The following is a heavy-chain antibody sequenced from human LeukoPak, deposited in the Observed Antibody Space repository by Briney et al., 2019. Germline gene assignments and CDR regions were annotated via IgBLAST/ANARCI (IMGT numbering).Heavy chain of an antibody. CDR3: ARLPFAYDILEDYYYMDV. CDR2: IYYSGST. Sequence: SETLSLTCTVSGASISSSTDYWGWIRQPPGKGLEWIANIYYSGSTYYNPSLKSRVTISVDTSKNQFSLKLSSVTAADTAVYYCARLPFAYDILEDYYYMDVWGKGTTVTISS. CDR1: GASISSSTDY. V-gene: IGHV4-39*01. D-gene: IGHD3-9*01. J-gene: IGHJ6*03.